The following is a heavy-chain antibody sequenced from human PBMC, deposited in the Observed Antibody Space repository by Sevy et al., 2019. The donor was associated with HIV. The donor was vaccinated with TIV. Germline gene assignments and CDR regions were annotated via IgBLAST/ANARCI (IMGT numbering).Heavy chain of an antibody. Sequence: SETLSLTCTVSGGSVSSGSYYWSWIRQPPGKGLEWIGYIYYSGSTNYNPSLKSRVTISVDTSKNQFSLKLSSVNAGETAVYYCARDRGRYCSSTSCSYYYYGMDVWGQGTTVTVSS. CDR3: ARDRGRYCSSTSCSYYYYGMDV. J-gene: IGHJ6*02. CDR1: GGSVSSGSYY. D-gene: IGHD2-2*01. V-gene: IGHV4-61*01. CDR2: IYYSGST.